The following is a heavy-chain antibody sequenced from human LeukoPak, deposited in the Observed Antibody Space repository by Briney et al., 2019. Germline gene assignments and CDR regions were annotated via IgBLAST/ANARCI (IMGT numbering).Heavy chain of an antibody. Sequence: SVKVSCKASGGTLSSYAISWVRQAPGQGLEWMGRIIPILGIANYAQKFQGRVTITADKSTSTAYMELSSLRSEDTAVYYCARMVTIFGVVTPGWFDPWGQGTLVTVSS. V-gene: IGHV1-69*04. CDR2: IIPILGIA. J-gene: IGHJ5*02. CDR3: ARMVTIFGVVTPGWFDP. D-gene: IGHD3-3*01. CDR1: GGTLSSYA.